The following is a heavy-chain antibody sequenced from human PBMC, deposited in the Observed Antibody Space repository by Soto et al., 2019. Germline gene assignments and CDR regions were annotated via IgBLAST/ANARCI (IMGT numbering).Heavy chain of an antibody. CDR2: ISSSSSYI. Sequence: PVGSLRLSCAASGFTFSSYSMNWVRQSPGKGLEWVSSISSSSSYIYYADSVKGRFTIYRDNAKNSLYLQMNSLRAEDTAVYYCARDYYASSGYDYWGQGTLVIGSS. CDR1: GFTFSSYS. CDR3: ARDYYASSGYDY. D-gene: IGHD3-22*01. J-gene: IGHJ4*02. V-gene: IGHV3-21*01.